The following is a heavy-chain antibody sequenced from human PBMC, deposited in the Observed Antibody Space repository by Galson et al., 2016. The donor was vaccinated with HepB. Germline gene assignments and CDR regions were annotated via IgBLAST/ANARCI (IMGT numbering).Heavy chain of an antibody. CDR3: ARSIQLWPDY. CDR2: IDPSDSYP. J-gene: IGHJ4*02. Sequence: QSGAEVKKPGESLRISCKGRGYSFTSHWINWVRQMPGKGLEWMGRIDPSDSYPRYSPSFQGHVTISADESISTAYLQWSSLKASDTAMYYCARSIQLWPDYWGQGSLVTVSS. D-gene: IGHD5-18*01. CDR1: GYSFTSHW. V-gene: IGHV5-10-1*01.